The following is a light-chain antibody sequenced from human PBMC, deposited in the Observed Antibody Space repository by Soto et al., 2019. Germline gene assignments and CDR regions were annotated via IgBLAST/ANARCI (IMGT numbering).Light chain of an antibody. CDR2: AAS. V-gene: IGKV3-20*01. J-gene: IGKJ1*01. CDR3: QQYGTSWT. CDR1: QSVSISY. Sequence: EIVLTQSPGTLSLSPGERATLSCRASQSVSISYVAWYQQKPGQAPSLLIYAASDRATGIPARFSGSGSGTDFTLTISSLEPEDFAVYYCQQYGTSWTFGQGTKVEIK.